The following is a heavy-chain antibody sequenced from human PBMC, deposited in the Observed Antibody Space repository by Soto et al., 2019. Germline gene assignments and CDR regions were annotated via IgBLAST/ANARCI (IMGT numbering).Heavy chain of an antibody. CDR3: ARMGDVPYYDYGIDV. Sequence: QVQLVQSGAEVKKPGASVKVSCKASGYTFTSYGITWVRQAPGQGLEWLGWINGYNGNTNYAQKLQGRVTMTTDTSSSTACMELRSLRSDDTAGYYCARMGDVPYYDYGIDVWGGGNTGTVSS. CDR2: INGYNGNT. J-gene: IGHJ6*04. D-gene: IGHD3-16*01. CDR1: GYTFTSYG. V-gene: IGHV1-18*01.